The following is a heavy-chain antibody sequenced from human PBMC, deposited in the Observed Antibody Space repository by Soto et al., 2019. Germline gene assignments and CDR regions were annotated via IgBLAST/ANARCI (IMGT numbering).Heavy chain of an antibody. V-gene: IGHV1-8*01. D-gene: IGHD3-3*01. CDR2: MNPNSGNT. CDR1: GYTFTSYD. Sequence: ASVTVSCQASGYTFTSYDINWVRQATGQGLEWMGWMNPNSGNTGYAQKFQGRVTMTRNTSISTAYMELSSLRSEDTAVYYCARVYYDFWSGSIPYMDVWGKGTTVTVSS. CDR3: ARVYYDFWSGSIPYMDV. J-gene: IGHJ6*03.